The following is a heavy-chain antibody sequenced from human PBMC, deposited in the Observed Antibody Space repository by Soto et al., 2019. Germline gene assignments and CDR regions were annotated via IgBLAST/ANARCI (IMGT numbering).Heavy chain of an antibody. V-gene: IGHV3-48*02. CDR1: GFTFSSYS. CDR3: ARAGGYDFWSGYYPNWEPASLRMDV. CDR2: ISSSSSTI. J-gene: IGHJ6*02. Sequence: QTGGSLRLSCAASGFTFSSYSMNWVRQAPGKGLEWVSYISSSSSTIYYADSVKGRFTISRDNAKNSLYLQMNSLRDEDTAVYYCARAGGYDFWSGYYPNWEPASLRMDVWGQGTTVTVSS. D-gene: IGHD3-3*01.